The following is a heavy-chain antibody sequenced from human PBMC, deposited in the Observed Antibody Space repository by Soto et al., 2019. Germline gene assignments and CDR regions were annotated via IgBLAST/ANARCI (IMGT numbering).Heavy chain of an antibody. V-gene: IGHV4-59*01. J-gene: IGHJ5*02. CDR1: GGSISSYY. CDR3: ARDSSIAARGYWFDP. CDR2: IYYSGST. Sequence: SETLSLTCTVSGGSISSYYWSWIRQPPGKGLEWIGYIYYSGSTNYNPSLKSRVTISVDTSKNQFSLKLSSVTAADTAVYYCARDSSIAARGYWFDPWGQGTPVTVSS. D-gene: IGHD6-6*01.